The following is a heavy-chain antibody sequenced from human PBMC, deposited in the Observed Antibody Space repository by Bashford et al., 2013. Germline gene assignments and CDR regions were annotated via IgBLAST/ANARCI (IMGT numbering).Heavy chain of an antibody. CDR2: IKKDGSEK. J-gene: IGHJ5*02. CDR3: ARGALGHCLDP. D-gene: IGHD2-15*01. Sequence: VRQAPGKGLEWVANIKKDGSEKYYVDSVKGRFTISRDNAKNMLYLQMNSLRAEDTAVYYCARGALGHCLDPWGQGTLVTVSS. V-gene: IGHV3-7*01.